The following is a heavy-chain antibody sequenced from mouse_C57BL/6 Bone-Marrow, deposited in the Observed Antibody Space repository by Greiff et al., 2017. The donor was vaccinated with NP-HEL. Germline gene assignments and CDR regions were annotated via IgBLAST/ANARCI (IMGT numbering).Heavy chain of an antibody. Sequence: EVMLVESGGGLVQPGGSLSLSCTASGFTFTGHYMSWVRQPPGKALEWFGFINHKADGYTSEYSSYVKGRFTVSRDTSQTILYLQMHALRAQESATYYCARSIYYDYADATFYAKDYWGQGTSVTVSS. CDR2: INHKADGYTS. D-gene: IGHD2-4*01. J-gene: IGHJ4*01. CDR1: GFTFTGHY. V-gene: IGHV7-3*01. CDR3: ARSIYYDYADATFYAKDY.